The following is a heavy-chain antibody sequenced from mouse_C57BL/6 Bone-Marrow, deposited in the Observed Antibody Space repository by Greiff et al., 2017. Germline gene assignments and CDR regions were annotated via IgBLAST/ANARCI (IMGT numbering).Heavy chain of an antibody. J-gene: IGHJ4*01. D-gene: IGHD3-2*02. CDR3: ARRGDSSGPYYAMDY. CDR1: GYAFTNYL. V-gene: IGHV1-54*01. CDR2: INPGSGGT. Sequence: VQLQQSGAELVRPGTSVKVSCKASGYAFTNYLIEWVKQRPGQGLEWIGVINPGSGGTNYNEKFKGKATLTADKSSSTAYMQLSSLTSEDSAVYFCARRGDSSGPYYAMDYWGQGTSVTVSS.